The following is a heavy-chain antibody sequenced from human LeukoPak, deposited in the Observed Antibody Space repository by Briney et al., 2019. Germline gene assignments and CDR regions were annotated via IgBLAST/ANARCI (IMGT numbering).Heavy chain of an antibody. D-gene: IGHD3-10*01. CDR1: GFTFSNAW. CDR3: TTGAVLLWFGELSPYYFDY. CDR2: IKSKTDGGTT. J-gene: IGHJ4*02. V-gene: IGHV3-15*01. Sequence: GGSLRLSCAASGFTFSNAWMSWVRQAPGKGLEWVGRIKSKTDGGTTDYAAPVKGRFTISRDDSKNTPYLQMNSLKTEDTAVYYCTTGAVLLWFGELSPYYFDYWGQGTLVTVSS.